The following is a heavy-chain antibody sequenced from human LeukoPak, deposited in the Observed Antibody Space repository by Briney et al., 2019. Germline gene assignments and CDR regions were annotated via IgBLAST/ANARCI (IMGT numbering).Heavy chain of an antibody. V-gene: IGHV4-39*07. Sequence: PSETLSLTCTVSGGSISSSSYYWGWIRQPPGKGLEWIGSIYHSGSTYYNPSLKSRVTISVDTSKNQFSLKLSSVTAADTAVYYCAREGIAAAGGAFDIWGQGTMVTVSS. D-gene: IGHD6-13*01. CDR1: GGSISSSSYY. J-gene: IGHJ3*02. CDR2: IYHSGST. CDR3: AREGIAAAGGAFDI.